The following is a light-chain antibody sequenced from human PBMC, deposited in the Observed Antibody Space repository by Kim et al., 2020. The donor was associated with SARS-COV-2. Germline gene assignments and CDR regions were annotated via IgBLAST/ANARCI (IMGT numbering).Light chain of an antibody. Sequence: AIQMTQSPSSLSASVGDTVTITCRASQGIRNDLAWFQQNPGKAPQLLIYGASSLHTGVPSRFGGSGSGTDFTLTISSLQPEDFATYYCLQHYKYPYTFGQGTKLEI. CDR1: QGIRND. J-gene: IGKJ2*01. CDR3: LQHYKYPYT. V-gene: IGKV1-6*01. CDR2: GAS.